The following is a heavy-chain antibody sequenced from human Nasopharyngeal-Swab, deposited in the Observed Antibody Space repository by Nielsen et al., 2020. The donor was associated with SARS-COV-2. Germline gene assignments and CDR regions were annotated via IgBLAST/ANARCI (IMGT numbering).Heavy chain of an antibody. D-gene: IGHD3-22*01. CDR2: IWYDGSNK. CDR3: ARGNYYDSSGYYYVAFDI. J-gene: IGHJ3*02. V-gene: IGHV3-33*01. Sequence: WIRQPPGKGLEWVAVIWYDGSNKYYADSVKGRFTISRDNSKNTLYLQMNSLRAEDTAVYDCARGNYYDSSGYYYVAFDIWGQGTMVTVSS.